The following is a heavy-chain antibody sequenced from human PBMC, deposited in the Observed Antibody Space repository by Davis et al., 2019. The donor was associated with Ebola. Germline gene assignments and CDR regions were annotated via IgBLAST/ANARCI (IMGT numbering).Heavy chain of an antibody. J-gene: IGHJ6*02. Sequence: GESLKISCAVSGFTFSDHYMDWVRQAPGKGLEWVSSISSSSSYIYYADSVKGRFTISRDNAKNSLYLQMNSLRAEDTAVYYCARGGGCYSANYYYGMDVWGQGTTVTVSS. CDR1: GFTFSDHY. D-gene: IGHD3-22*01. CDR3: ARGGGCYSANYYYGMDV. CDR2: ISSSSSYI. V-gene: IGHV3-21*01.